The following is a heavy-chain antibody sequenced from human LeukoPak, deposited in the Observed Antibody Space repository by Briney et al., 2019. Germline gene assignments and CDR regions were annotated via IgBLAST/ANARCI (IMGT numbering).Heavy chain of an antibody. CDR3: ARGRVYGSGRALFLPLKFDY. Sequence: PSETLSLTCTVSGGSINSYYYSWIRQPAGKGLEWIGRIYPSGSTNYNPSLKSRVTMSVDTSKNQFSLKLSSVTAADTAVYYCARGRVYGSGRALFLPLKFDYWGQGTLVTVSS. D-gene: IGHD3-10*01. CDR1: GGSINSYY. V-gene: IGHV4-4*07. J-gene: IGHJ4*02. CDR2: IYPSGST.